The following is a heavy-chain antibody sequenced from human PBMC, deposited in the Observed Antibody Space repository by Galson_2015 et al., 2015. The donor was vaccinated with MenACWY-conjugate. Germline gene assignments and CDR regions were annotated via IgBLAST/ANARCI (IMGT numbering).Heavy chain of an antibody. D-gene: IGHD6-6*01. CDR2: IKQDGSEK. J-gene: IGHJ4*02. CDR1: GITLSNYW. CDR3: ARHPSSSFDC. V-gene: IGHV3-7*03. Sequence: SLRLSCAGSGITLSNYWMNWVRQAPGKGLEWVGSIKQDGSEKNYVDSVEGRFTISRDNAKNSLYLQMNSLRAEDTAVFYCARHPSSSFDCRGQGILVTVSS.